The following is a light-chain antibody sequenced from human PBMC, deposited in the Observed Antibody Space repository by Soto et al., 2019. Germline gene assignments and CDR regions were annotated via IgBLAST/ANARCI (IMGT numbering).Light chain of an antibody. V-gene: IGKV3-11*01. CDR1: QSVTSY. CDR2: DAS. Sequence: LPQAPGALSFSPGERATLAVRASQSVTSYLAWYQQKPGQAPRLLIYDASNRATGIPARFSGSGSGTDFTLTISSLEPEDFAVYYCQQRNNWPSFGQGTRLEI. J-gene: IGKJ5*01. CDR3: QQRNNWPS.